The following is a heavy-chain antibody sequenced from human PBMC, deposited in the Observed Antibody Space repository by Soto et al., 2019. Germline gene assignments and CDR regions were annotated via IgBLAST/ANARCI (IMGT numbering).Heavy chain of an antibody. CDR3: AADGARYFDWSPYYFDY. Sequence: GASVKVSCKASGFTFTSSAVQWVRQARGQRLEWIGWIVVGSGNTNYAQKFQERVTITRDMSTSTAYMGLSSLRSEDTAVYYCAADGARYFDWSPYYFDYWGQGTLVTVSS. CDR2: IVVGSGNT. D-gene: IGHD3-9*01. J-gene: IGHJ4*02. V-gene: IGHV1-58*01. CDR1: GFTFTSSA.